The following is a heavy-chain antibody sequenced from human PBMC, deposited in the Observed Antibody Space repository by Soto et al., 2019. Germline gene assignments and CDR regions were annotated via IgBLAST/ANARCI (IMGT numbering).Heavy chain of an antibody. CDR1: GFTFSSYV. CDR3: AKDRGGYSSSVDY. D-gene: IGHD6-13*01. V-gene: IGHV3-30*04. Sequence: GGSLRLSFAAFGFTFSSYVIHWVRQAPGKGLEWVAVISYDGSNKDYADSVKGRFTISRDNSKNTLYLQMNSLRAEDTAVYYCAKDRGGYSSSVDYWGQGTLVTVSS. J-gene: IGHJ4*02. CDR2: ISYDGSNK.